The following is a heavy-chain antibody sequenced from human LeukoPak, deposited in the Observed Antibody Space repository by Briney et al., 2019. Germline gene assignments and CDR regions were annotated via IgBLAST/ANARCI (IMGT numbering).Heavy chain of an antibody. CDR1: GFTFGSNW. CDR2: IQSDGSTT. CDR3: AKDRLP. D-gene: IGHD6-6*01. V-gene: IGHV3-74*01. Sequence: PGGSLRLSCAASGFTFGSNWMHWVRQAPGKGLVWVSRIQSDGSTTSYADSVKGRFTISRDNAKSTLYLQMNSLRAEDTAVYYCAKDRLPGGQGTMVTVSS. J-gene: IGHJ3*01.